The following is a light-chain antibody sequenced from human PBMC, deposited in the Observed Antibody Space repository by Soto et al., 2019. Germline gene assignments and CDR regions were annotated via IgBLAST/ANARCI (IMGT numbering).Light chain of an antibody. CDR3: QQRNGWPPIT. CDR2: DST. CDR1: QSIHTS. J-gene: IGKJ5*01. Sequence: VLTQSPATLSLSPGERATLSCRASQSIHTSLAWYQQKPGQPPRLLVYDSTLRANGVPDRFGGSRSGTEFTLTISNLEPEDFAVYYCQQRNGWPPITFGQGTRLEI. V-gene: IGKV3-11*01.